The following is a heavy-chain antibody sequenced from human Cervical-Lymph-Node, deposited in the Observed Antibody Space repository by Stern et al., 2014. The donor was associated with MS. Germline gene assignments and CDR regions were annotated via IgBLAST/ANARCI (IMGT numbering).Heavy chain of an antibody. D-gene: IGHD6-6*01. J-gene: IGHJ6*02. CDR3: ARGIAARPEYYYGMDV. CDR1: GFIFRSYG. CDR2: VAYDGSSR. V-gene: IGHV3-33*05. Sequence: DQLVESGGGVVQPGRSLRLSCAASGFIFRSYGMHWVRQAPGKGLEGVAVVAYDGSSRNYADSVKGRFTISRDNSKNTLNLQMNSLRAEDTAVYYCARGIAARPEYYYGMDVWGQGTTVTVSS.